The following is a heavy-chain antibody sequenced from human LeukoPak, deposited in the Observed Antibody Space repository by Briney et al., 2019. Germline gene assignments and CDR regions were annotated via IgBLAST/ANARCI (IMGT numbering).Heavy chain of an antibody. CDR2: ISWNSGSI. V-gene: IGHV3-9*03. CDR1: GFTFDDYA. J-gene: IGHJ4*02. D-gene: IGHD3-3*01. Sequence: GGSLRLSCAASGFTFDDYAMHWVRQAPGKGLEWVSGISWNSGSIGYADSVKGRFTISRDNAKNSLYLQMNSLRAEDMALYYCARGPSRRYYDFWRGPTYFDYWGQGTLVTVSS. CDR3: ARGPSRRYYDFWRGPTYFDY.